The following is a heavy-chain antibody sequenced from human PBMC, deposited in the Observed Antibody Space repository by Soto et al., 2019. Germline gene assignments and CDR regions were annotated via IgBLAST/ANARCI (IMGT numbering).Heavy chain of an antibody. CDR2: ISGSGGST. D-gene: IGHD3-22*01. V-gene: IGHV3-23*01. J-gene: IGHJ4*02. CDR3: EKWPYDSSGYVYYFGY. Sequence: GGSLRLSCAASGFTFSSYAMSWVRQAPGKGLEWVSAISGSGGSTYYADSVKGRFTISRDNSKNTLYLQMNSLRAEDTAVYYCEKWPYDSSGYVYYFGYWGQGTVVTVSS. CDR1: GFTFSSYA.